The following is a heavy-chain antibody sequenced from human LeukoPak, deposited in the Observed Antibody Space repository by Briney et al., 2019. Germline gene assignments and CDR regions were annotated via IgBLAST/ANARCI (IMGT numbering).Heavy chain of an antibody. CDR1: GYTFTSYA. CDR3: AAATGATAGSYAFDI. V-gene: IGHV1-58*02. J-gene: IGHJ3*02. Sequence: ASVKVSCKASGYTFTSYAMHWVRQARGQRLEWIGWIVAGSGNTNYAQKFQERVTISRDMSTSTVHMELSSLRSEDTAVYYCAAATGATAGSYAFDIWGQGTMVTVSS. CDR2: IVAGSGNT. D-gene: IGHD1-26*01.